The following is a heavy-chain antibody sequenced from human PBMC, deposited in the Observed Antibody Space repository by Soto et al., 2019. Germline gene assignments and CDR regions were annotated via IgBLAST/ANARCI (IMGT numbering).Heavy chain of an antibody. CDR3: ARGALVVVAATSFDY. CDR1: GFTFSSYA. J-gene: IGHJ4*02. D-gene: IGHD2-15*01. Sequence: GGSLRLSCAASGFTFSSYAMHWVRQAPGKGLEYVSAISSNGGSTYYANSVKGRFTISRDNSKNTLYLQMGSLRAEDMAVYYCARGALVVVAATSFDYWGQGTLVTVSS. V-gene: IGHV3-64*01. CDR2: ISSNGGST.